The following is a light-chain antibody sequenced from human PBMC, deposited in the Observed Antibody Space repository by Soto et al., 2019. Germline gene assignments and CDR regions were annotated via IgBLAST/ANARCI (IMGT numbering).Light chain of an antibody. CDR3: QQLHDYPIT. V-gene: IGKV1-17*01. J-gene: IGKJ5*01. Sequence: DIQMTQSPSSLSASVVDRVTITCRSSQTISTSLNWYQQKPEKAPRLLIYGASSLQSGVPSRFSGSGSGTEFTLTISSLQPEDFATYYCQQLHDYPITFGQGTRLEI. CDR2: GAS. CDR1: QTISTS.